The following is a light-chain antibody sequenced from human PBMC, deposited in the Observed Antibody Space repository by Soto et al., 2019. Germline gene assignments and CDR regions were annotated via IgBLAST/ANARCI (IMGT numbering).Light chain of an antibody. J-gene: IGLJ1*01. Sequence: QSALTQPASVSGSPGQSITISCTGTSNDVGGYNFVSWYQQHPGKAPKVIISEVSNRPSGVSIRFSGSKSGNTASLTISGLQAEDEADYYCTSHRKNSPFPYVFGTGTKVTGL. CDR3: TSHRKNSPFPYV. CDR1: SNDVGGYNF. V-gene: IGLV2-14*01. CDR2: EVS.